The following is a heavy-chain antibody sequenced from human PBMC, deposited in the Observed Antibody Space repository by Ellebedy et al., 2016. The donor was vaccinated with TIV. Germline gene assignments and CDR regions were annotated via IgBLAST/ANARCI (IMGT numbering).Heavy chain of an antibody. CDR3: ARQWTFESSTSAGYMDV. D-gene: IGHD2-2*01. Sequence: GESLKISXKGSGYSFTSYWIGWVRQMPGKGLEWMGIIYPGNSATRYSPSFQGQVIISADKSISTAYLQWSSLKASDTAMYYCARQWTFESSTSAGYMDVWGKGTTVTVSS. CDR1: GYSFTSYW. CDR2: IYPGNSAT. V-gene: IGHV5-51*01. J-gene: IGHJ6*03.